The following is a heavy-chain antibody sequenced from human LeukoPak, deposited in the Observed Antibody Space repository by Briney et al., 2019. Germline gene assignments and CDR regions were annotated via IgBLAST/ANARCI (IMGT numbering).Heavy chain of an antibody. CDR1: GFTVSSNY. V-gene: IGHV3-66*02. J-gene: IGHJ4*02. D-gene: IGHD5-18*01. CDR2: IYSGGST. CDR3: ARGGGGYSYGFSYY. Sequence: GGSLRLSCAASGFTVSSNYISWVRQAPGKGLEWVSVIYSGGSTYYADSVKGRFTISRDNSRNTLYLQMNSLRAEDTAVYYCARGGGGYSYGFSYYWGQGTLVTVSS.